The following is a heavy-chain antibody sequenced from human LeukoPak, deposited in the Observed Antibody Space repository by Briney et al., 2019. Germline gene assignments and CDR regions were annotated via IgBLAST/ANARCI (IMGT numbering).Heavy chain of an antibody. V-gene: IGHV1-18*01. CDR1: GYPFNRYG. D-gene: IGHD3-16*01. Sequence: ASVKVSCKASGYPFNRYGISWVRQAPGQGLEWMGWISGYTYNTEVVQKFQDRVIITTDTSTTTVYLEVRSLKSDDTAVYYCVRDGGKVLAPYYYGLDVWGQGTTVTVSS. CDR2: ISGYTYNT. J-gene: IGHJ6*02. CDR3: VRDGGKVLAPYYYGLDV.